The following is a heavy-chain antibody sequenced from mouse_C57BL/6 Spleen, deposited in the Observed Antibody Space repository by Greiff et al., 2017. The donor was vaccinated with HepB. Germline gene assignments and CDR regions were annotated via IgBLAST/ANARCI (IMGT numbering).Heavy chain of an antibody. D-gene: IGHD2-5*01. CDR3: ARGDYSSGYYAMDE. Sequence: EVQLQQSGPELVKPGASVKISCKASGYTFTDYYMNWVKQSHGKSLEWIGDINPNTGGTSYNQKFKGKATLTVDKSSGTAYMELRDLTSEDSAGYYCARGDYSSGYYAMDEWGQGTSVTVSS. CDR1: GYTFTDYY. CDR2: INPNTGGT. V-gene: IGHV1-26*01. J-gene: IGHJ4*01.